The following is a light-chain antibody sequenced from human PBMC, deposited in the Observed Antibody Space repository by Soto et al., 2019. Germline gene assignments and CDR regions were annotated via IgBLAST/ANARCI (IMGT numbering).Light chain of an antibody. CDR3: CSYAGSHTYVV. CDR1: NNDVGGYNY. V-gene: IGLV2-11*01. CDR2: DIS. J-gene: IGLJ2*01. Sequence: QSALTQPRSVSGSPGQSVTISCTGTNNDVGGYNYVSWYQQHPGKAPKLMIYDISKRPSGVPDRFSGSTSGSTASLTISGLQAEDEADYHCCSYAGSHTYVVFGGGTKLTVL.